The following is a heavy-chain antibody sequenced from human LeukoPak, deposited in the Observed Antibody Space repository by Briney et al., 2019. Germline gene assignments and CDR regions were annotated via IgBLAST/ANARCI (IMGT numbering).Heavy chain of an antibody. CDR3: ARGSLRYFDY. D-gene: IGHD3-10*01. CDR1: GYTFSAYY. J-gene: IGHJ4*02. CDR2: INPNSGDT. Sequence: ASMKVSCKASGYTFSAYYMHWVRQAPGQGLEWMGWINPNSGDTNYAQKFQDRVTMTRDTSISTAFMEVSRLRFDDTALYYCARGSLRYFDYWGQGTLVTVSS. V-gene: IGHV1-2*02.